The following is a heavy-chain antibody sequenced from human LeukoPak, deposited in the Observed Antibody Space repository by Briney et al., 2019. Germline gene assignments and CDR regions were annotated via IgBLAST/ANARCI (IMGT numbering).Heavy chain of an antibody. Sequence: GGSLRLSCAASGFTFSSYEMNWVRQAPGKGLEWVSYISSSGSAIYYADSVKGRFTISRDNAKNSLYLQMNSLRAEDTAVYYCAREGGSSTSCYGCCKYYFDYWGQGTLVTVSS. D-gene: IGHD2-2*01. CDR1: GFTFSSYE. CDR2: ISSSGSAI. V-gene: IGHV3-48*03. CDR3: AREGGSSTSCYGCCKYYFDY. J-gene: IGHJ4*02.